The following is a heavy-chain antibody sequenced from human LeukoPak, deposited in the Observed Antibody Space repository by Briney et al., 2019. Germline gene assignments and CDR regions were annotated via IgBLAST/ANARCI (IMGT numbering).Heavy chain of an antibody. Sequence: ASVKVSCKASGYTFTGYYMHWVRQAPGQGLEWMGWINPYSGGTHYAQKFQGRVTMIRDKSISTAYMELSRLRSDDTAVYYCASPYDSSGELRVWGQGTLVTVSS. D-gene: IGHD3-22*01. V-gene: IGHV1-2*02. CDR1: GYTFTGYY. CDR3: ASPYDSSGELRV. CDR2: INPYSGGT. J-gene: IGHJ4*02.